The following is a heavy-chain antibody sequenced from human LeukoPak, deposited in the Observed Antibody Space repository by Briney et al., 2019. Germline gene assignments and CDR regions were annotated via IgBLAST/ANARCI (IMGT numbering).Heavy chain of an antibody. J-gene: IGHJ6*02. CDR3: AGYRSGYDPLYYYYYGMDV. CDR2: ISYDGSNK. D-gene: IGHD5-12*01. Sequence: GTSLRLSCAASGFTFRSHGMHWVRQAPGKGLEWVAVISYDGSNKYYADSVKGRFTISRDNSKNTLYLQMNSLRAEDTAVYYCAGYRSGYDPLYYYYYGMDVWGQGATVTVSS. CDR1: GFTFRSHG. V-gene: IGHV3-30*19.